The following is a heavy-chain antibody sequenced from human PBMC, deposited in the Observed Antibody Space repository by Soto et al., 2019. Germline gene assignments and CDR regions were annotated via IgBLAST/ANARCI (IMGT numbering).Heavy chain of an antibody. CDR3: AKATATGGGAFDI. V-gene: IGHV3-23*01. Sequence: HPGGSLRLSCAASGFTCSSYDMSWVRQAPGKGLEWVSTILVSGSTHYPDSVKGRFTISRDNSKNTVFLQMNSLTAGDTAVYYCAKATATGGGAFDICGQGTMVT. CDR1: GFTCSSYD. CDR2: ILVSGST. D-gene: IGHD2-8*02. J-gene: IGHJ3*02.